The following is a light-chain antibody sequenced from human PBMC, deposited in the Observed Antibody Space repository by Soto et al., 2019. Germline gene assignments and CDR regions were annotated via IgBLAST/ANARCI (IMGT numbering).Light chain of an antibody. Sequence: DIQLTQSPSTLSASVGDIVTITCRASQSITNWLAWYQQKPGKAPKVLIHMASSLKSAVPSRFSGSGSGTEFTLTITSLQPDDSATYYCKQYNRLSSVSFGGGTKVDIK. CDR2: MAS. V-gene: IGKV1-5*03. J-gene: IGKJ4*01. CDR3: KQYNRLSSVS. CDR1: QSITNW.